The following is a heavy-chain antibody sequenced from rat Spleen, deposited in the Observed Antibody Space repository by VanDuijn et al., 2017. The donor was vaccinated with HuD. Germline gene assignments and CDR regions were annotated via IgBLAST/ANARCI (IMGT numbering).Heavy chain of an antibody. J-gene: IGHJ3*01. CDR1: GFTFNRYW. V-gene: IGHV5-58*01. CDR3: ARSDGVHYYLPFAD. D-gene: IGHD1-12*02. Sequence: EVQLVETGGGLVQPGRSLKLSCVASGFTFNRYWMYWVRQAPGKGLEWVSSIDTDGSRTYYPDSVRGRFTISRDNAENTAYLQMNSLWSEDTATYYCARSDGVHYYLPFADWGQGILVTVSS. CDR2: IDTDGSRT.